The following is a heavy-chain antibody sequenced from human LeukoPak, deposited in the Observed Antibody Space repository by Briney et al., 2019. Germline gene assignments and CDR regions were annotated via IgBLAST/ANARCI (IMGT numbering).Heavy chain of an antibody. J-gene: IGHJ4*02. CDR3: ARVSPNTVTTLQYFDY. Sequence: GSLRLSCVASGFTSSSYSMNWVSPAPERGLEWVSSISSSSGYIYYAGSVEGRFSTSRDHSKNSPCLQMSSLRAEDTAVYYCARVSPNTVTTLQYFDYWGQGTLVTVSS. CDR2: ISSSSGYI. CDR1: GFTSSSYS. V-gene: IGHV3-21*01. D-gene: IGHD4-17*01.